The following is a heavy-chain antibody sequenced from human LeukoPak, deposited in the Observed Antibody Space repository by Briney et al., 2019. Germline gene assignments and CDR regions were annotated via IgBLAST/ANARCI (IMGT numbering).Heavy chain of an antibody. Sequence: GWSLRLSCAASGFTVITNDVTWVRQAPGKGLEWVSVLYSDGNTKYADSVQGRFTISRDNSKNTLYLEMNSLSPDDTAVYYCARGVEPLAANTLAYWGQGTLVTVSS. CDR2: LYSDGNT. V-gene: IGHV3-53*01. CDR1: GFTVITND. J-gene: IGHJ4*02. D-gene: IGHD1-14*01. CDR3: ARGVEPLAANTLAY.